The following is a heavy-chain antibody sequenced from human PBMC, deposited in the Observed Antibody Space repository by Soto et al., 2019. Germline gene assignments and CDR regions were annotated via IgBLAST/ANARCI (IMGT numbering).Heavy chain of an antibody. V-gene: IGHV3-64*04. D-gene: IGHD2-2*01. CDR1: GFTFSSYA. Sequence: GGSLRLSCAASGFTFSSYAMHWVRQAPGKGLEYVSAISSNGGSTYYAESVKGRFTVSRDNSKDTLYLQMNSLTVEDTAIYYCAKDAGRYCTSASCAAFPLLDYWGQGALVTVSS. CDR3: AKDAGRYCTSASCAAFPLLDY. J-gene: IGHJ4*02. CDR2: ISSNGGST.